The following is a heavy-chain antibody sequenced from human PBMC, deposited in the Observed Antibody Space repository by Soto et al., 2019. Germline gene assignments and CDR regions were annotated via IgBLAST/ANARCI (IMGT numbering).Heavy chain of an antibody. CDR3: ARDPLNYYDSSGSNFDY. V-gene: IGHV1-18*04. CDR1: GYTFTSYG. J-gene: IGHJ4*02. Sequence: ASVKVSCKAPGYTFTSYGISWVRQAPGQGLEWMGWISAYNGNTNYAQKLQGRVTMTTDTSTSTAYMELRSLRSDDTAVYYCARDPLNYYDSSGSNFDYWGQGTLVTVSS. CDR2: ISAYNGNT. D-gene: IGHD3-22*01.